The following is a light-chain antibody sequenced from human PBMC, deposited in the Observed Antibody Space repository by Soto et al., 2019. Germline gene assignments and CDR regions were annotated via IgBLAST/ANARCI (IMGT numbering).Light chain of an antibody. Sequence: DIQMTQSPSSLSASVGDRVSITCRASQDIERWLAWYQQKPGEAPKVLIYAASSLQSGVPSRFSGSGSGTDFSLTISSLQPEDFATYYCKQSKSFPLTVCGGTKVDTK. CDR3: KQSKSFPLT. CDR2: AAS. V-gene: IGKV1-12*01. J-gene: IGKJ4*01. CDR1: QDIERW.